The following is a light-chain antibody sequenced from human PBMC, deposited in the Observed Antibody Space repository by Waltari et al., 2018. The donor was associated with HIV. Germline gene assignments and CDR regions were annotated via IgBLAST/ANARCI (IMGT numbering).Light chain of an antibody. J-gene: IGLJ2*01. V-gene: IGLV2-14*01. CDR1: SSDVGGYNY. CDR2: DVS. CDR3: SSYTSSSTLYVV. Sequence: QSALTQPASVSGSPGQSITLSCTGTSSDVGGYNYVSWYQQHPGKAPKLMIYDVSYRPSGVSNRFSGSKSGNTASLTISGLQAEDEADYYCSSYTSSSTLYVVFGGGTKLTVL.